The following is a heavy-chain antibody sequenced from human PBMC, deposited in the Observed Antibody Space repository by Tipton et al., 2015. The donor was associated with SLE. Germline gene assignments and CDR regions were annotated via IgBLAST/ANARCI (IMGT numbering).Heavy chain of an antibody. V-gene: IGHV4-39*01. D-gene: IGHD5-12*01. CDR3: ARLVGGYAR. CDR1: GASISSSDYS. CDR2: IYYNGGT. Sequence: TLSLTCNVSGASISSSDYSWGWMRQPPGEGLEWIGTIYYNGGTHSNPSLKSRVSISVDTSKNQLSLKLISVTAADTAVYFCARLVGGYARWGQGTLGTVSS. J-gene: IGHJ4*02.